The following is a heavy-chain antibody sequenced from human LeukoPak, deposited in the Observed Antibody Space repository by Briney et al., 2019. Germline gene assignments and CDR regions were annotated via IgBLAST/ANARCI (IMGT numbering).Heavy chain of an antibody. CDR3: TTDRSSHLFRDI. D-gene: IGHD2-2*01. CDR2: IKNKSDGGTT. J-gene: IGHJ3*02. Sequence: PGGSLRLSCAASGFIFSNAWMNWVRQAPGKGLEWVGRIKNKSDGGTTGYGAPVKGRFTISRDDSKNTLYLQMNSLKIEDTAVYYCTTDRSSHLFRDIWGQGTMVTVSS. V-gene: IGHV3-15*01. CDR1: GFIFSNAW.